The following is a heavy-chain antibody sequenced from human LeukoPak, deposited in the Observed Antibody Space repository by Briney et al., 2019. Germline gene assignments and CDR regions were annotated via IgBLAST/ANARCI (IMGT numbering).Heavy chain of an antibody. D-gene: IGHD3-22*01. CDR1: RLTFNSNA. J-gene: IGHJ4*02. CDR2: ISVSGGSE. CDR3: ASHAHDYDSSGYFDS. Sequence: GGSLRLSCVVSRLTFNSNAMYWVRQAPGKGLEWVSGISVSGGSEYYADSVKGRFSVSRDNSKHTVYLQMDSLRAEDTAVYFCASHAHDYDSSGYFDSWGQGALVTVSS. V-gene: IGHV3-23*01.